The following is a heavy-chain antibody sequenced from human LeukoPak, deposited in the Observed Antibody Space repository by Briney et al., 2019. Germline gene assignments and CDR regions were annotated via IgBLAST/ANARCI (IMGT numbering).Heavy chain of an antibody. CDR1: GGSISSYY. CDR3: ARVGYYDSSGYYTNADLDY. D-gene: IGHD3-22*01. V-gene: IGHV4-38-2*02. Sequence: SETLSLTCTVSGGSISSYYWGWIRQPPGKGLEWIGSIYHSGSTYYNPSLKSRVTISVDTSKNQFSLRLSSVTAADTAVYYCARVGYYDSSGYYTNADLDYWGQGTLVTVSS. CDR2: IYHSGST. J-gene: IGHJ4*02.